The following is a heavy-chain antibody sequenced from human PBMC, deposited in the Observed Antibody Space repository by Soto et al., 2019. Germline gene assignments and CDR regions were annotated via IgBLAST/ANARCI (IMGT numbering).Heavy chain of an antibody. D-gene: IGHD3-16*01. V-gene: IGHV4-59*01. CDR2: VYYAGAT. CDR3: VRAMGDWGTYYYYYGMDV. J-gene: IGHJ6*02. Sequence: QVQLQESGPGLVRPSETLSLTCTDSGDAMSSNYWSWIRQPPGKGLEWIGYVYYAGATSYNPSLKSRVTISVDTSKNQFSLKLSSVTAADTAVYYCVRAMGDWGTYYYYYGMDVWGQGTTVTVSS. CDR1: GDAMSSNY.